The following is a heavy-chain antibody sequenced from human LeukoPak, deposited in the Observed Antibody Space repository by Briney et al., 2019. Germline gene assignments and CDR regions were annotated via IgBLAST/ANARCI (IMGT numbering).Heavy chain of an antibody. CDR1: GGSISSSY. CDR2: IYYSGST. CDR3: ARGPWITGEFSFDY. J-gene: IGHJ4*02. Sequence: PSETLSLTCTVSGGSISSSYWSWIRQPPGKGLEWIGYIYYSGSTSYHPSLKSRVTISIETSMNQSPLKLTSVTAADTAVYYCARGPWITGEFSFDYLGQGTLVTVSS. V-gene: IGHV4-59*01. D-gene: IGHD2-2*03.